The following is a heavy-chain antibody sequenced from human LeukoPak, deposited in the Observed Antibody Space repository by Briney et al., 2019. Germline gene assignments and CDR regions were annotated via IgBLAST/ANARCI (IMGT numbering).Heavy chain of an antibody. J-gene: IGHJ5*02. D-gene: IGHD2-2*01. Sequence: ASVKVSCKGSGYTFTDYYIHWVRQAPGQGLEWMGWINPNSGGTNYAQKFQGRVTMTRDTSISTAYMELSRLRSDDTAVYYCARPYCSSTSCYGWFDPWGQGTLVTVSS. CDR2: INPNSGGT. CDR3: ARPYCSSTSCYGWFDP. V-gene: IGHV1-2*02. CDR1: GYTFTDYY.